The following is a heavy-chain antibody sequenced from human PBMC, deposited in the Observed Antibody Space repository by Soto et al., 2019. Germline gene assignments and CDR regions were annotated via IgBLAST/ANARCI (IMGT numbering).Heavy chain of an antibody. Sequence: AVKVSCKGSGGTFSSYAMRWVRQAPGQGLEWMGGIIPIFGTANYAQKFQGRVTITADESTSTAYMELSSLRSEDTAVYYCAGNPNFDYYYGMDVWGQGTTATVAS. J-gene: IGHJ6*02. V-gene: IGHV1-69*13. D-gene: IGHD1-1*01. CDR1: GGTFSSYA. CDR2: IIPIFGTA. CDR3: AGNPNFDYYYGMDV.